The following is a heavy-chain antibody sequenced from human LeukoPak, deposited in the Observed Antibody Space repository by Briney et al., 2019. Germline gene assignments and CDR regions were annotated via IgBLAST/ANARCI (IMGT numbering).Heavy chain of an antibody. J-gene: IGHJ4*02. V-gene: IGHV4-59*01. CDR3: ARGPGLLWSPYYFDY. D-gene: IGHD2-15*01. CDR2: IYYSGST. CDR1: GGSISSYY. Sequence: PSETLSLTCTVSGGSISSYYWSWIRQPPGKGLEWIGYIYYSGSTNYNPSLKSRVTISVDTSKNQFSLKLSSVTAADTAVYYCARGPGLLWSPYYFDYWGRGTLVTVSS.